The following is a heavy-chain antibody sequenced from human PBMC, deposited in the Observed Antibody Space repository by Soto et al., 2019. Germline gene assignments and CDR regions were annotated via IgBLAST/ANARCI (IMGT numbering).Heavy chain of an antibody. CDR1: GCSSNSGGYY. D-gene: IGHD6-13*01. V-gene: IGHV4-31*02. CDR3: ARDASINWYYFDS. Sequence: TLSLTWTVAGCSSNSGGYYWSWIRQHPGKGLEWIGYIHYSGTTYYNPSLKSRVAISIDTSKSQFSLKLTSVTAAYTALYYCARDASINWYYFDSWGQGVLVTASS. CDR2: IHYSGTT. J-gene: IGHJ4*02.